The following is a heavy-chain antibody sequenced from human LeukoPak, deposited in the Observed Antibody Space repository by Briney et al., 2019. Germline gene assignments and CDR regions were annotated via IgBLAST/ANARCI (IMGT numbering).Heavy chain of an antibody. Sequence: GGSLRLSCAASGFTFSSYAMSWVRQAPGKGLEWVSAISGSGGSTYYADSVKGRFTISRDNSKNTLYLQMNSLRAEDTAVYYCAKSVRGYGGNEDDYWGQGTLVTVSS. CDR1: GFTFSSYA. J-gene: IGHJ4*02. D-gene: IGHD4-23*01. V-gene: IGHV3-23*01. CDR3: AKSVRGYGGNEDDY. CDR2: ISGSGGST.